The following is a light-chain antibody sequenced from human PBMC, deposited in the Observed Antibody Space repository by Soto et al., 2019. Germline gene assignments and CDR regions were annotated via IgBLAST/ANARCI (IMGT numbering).Light chain of an antibody. J-gene: IGKJ3*01. V-gene: IGKV2-28*01. CDR2: LGS. CDR1: QSLLHSNGYNY. Sequence: DIMMTQSPLSLPVTXGEPXXXXXXSSQSLLHSNGYNYLDWYLQKPGQSPQLLIYLGSNRASGVPDRFSGSGSGTDFTLKISRVEAEDVGVYYCMQALQTPFFGPGTKVDIK. CDR3: MQALQTPF.